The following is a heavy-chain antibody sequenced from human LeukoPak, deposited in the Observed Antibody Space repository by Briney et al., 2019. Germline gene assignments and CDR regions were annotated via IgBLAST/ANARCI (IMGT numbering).Heavy chain of an antibody. J-gene: IGHJ5*02. Sequence: GASVKVSCKASGYTFTSYGISWVRQAPGQGLEWMGWISAYNGNTNYAQKFQGRVTMTTDTSTSTAYMELRSLRSDDTAVYYCARPGYCNNGSCRNWFDPWGQGTLVTVSS. D-gene: IGHD2-8*01. CDR2: ISAYNGNT. V-gene: IGHV1-18*01. CDR3: ARPGYCNNGSCRNWFDP. CDR1: GYTFTSYG.